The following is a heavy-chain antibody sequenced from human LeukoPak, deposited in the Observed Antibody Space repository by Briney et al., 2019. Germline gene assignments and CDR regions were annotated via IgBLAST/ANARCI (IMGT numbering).Heavy chain of an antibody. CDR2: IYTSGST. V-gene: IGHV4-61*02. J-gene: IGHJ6*03. Sequence: PSETLSLTCTVSGGSISSGSYYWSWIRQPAGKGLEWIGRIYTSGSTNYNPSLKSRVTISVDTSKNQFSLKLSSVTAADTAVYYCARIRRGDYYYYYMDVWGKGTTVTISS. CDR3: ARIRRGDYYYYYMDV. D-gene: IGHD3-10*01. CDR1: GGSISSGSYY.